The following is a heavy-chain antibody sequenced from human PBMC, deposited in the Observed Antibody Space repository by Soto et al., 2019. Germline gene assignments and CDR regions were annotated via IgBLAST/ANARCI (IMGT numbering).Heavy chain of an antibody. CDR2: IWYDGSNK. V-gene: IGHV3-33*01. CDR1: GFTFSSYG. D-gene: IGHD6-6*01. CDR3: ARDTPFMSIAAPSRERAYAFGI. Sequence: GGSLRLSCAASGFTFSSYGMHWVRQAPGKGLEWVAVIWYDGSNKYYADSVKGRLTISRENSKNTLYLQMNSLRAEDTAVYYCARDTPFMSIAAPSRERAYAFGIWGQGTMVTVSS. J-gene: IGHJ3*02.